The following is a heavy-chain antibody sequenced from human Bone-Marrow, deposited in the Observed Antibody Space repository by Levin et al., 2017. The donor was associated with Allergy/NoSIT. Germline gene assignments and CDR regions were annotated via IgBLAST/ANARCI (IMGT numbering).Heavy chain of an antibody. Sequence: VASVKVSCKVSGYTLTELSMHWVRQAPGKGLEWMGGFDPEDGETIYAQKFQGRVTMTEDTSTDTAYMELSSLRSEDTAVYYCATDWSKGIAARLDYYYDGMDVWGQGTTVTVSS. CDR1: GYTLTELS. J-gene: IGHJ6*02. D-gene: IGHD6-6*01. CDR3: ATDWSKGIAARLDYYYDGMDV. V-gene: IGHV1-24*01. CDR2: FDPEDGET.